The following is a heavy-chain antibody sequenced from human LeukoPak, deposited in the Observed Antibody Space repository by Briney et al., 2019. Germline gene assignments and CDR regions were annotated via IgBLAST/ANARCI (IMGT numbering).Heavy chain of an antibody. V-gene: IGHV4-34*01. CDR3: AQRGEFYFDI. D-gene: IGHD4-17*01. CDR2: IHHSGGT. J-gene: IGHJ2*01. CDR1: GGSFSGRY. Sequence: SETLSLTCAVFGGSFSGRYWSWVRQPPGKGLEWIGQIHHSGGTSYDSSLRSRVTMSVDTSKNQFSLKLSSVAAADTAVYYCAQRGEFYFDIWGRGTLVTVSS.